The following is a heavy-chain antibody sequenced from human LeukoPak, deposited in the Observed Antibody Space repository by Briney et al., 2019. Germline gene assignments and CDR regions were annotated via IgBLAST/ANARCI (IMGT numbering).Heavy chain of an antibody. Sequence: TGGSLRLSCAASGFTFSRYWIHWVRQAPGKGLVWVSRINSDGSSTTYADSVKGRFTISRDNAKNTLYLQMNSLRAEDTAVYFCARAHTNDYGDYYFDYWGQGTLVTVSS. CDR3: ARAHTNDYGDYYFDY. CDR2: INSDGSST. V-gene: IGHV3-74*01. CDR1: GFTFSRYW. J-gene: IGHJ4*02. D-gene: IGHD4-17*01.